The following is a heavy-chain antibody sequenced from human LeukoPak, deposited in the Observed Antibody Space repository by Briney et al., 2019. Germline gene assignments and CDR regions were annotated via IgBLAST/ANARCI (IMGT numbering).Heavy chain of an antibody. Sequence: ASVKVSCKASGYTFTSYGISWVRQAPGQGLEWMGWISAYNGNTIYAQKLQGRVTMTTDTSTSTAYMELRSLRSDDTAVYYCARAPSIAAAGPLNWFDPWGQGTLVTVSS. J-gene: IGHJ5*02. CDR3: ARAPSIAAAGPLNWFDP. V-gene: IGHV1-18*01. CDR2: ISAYNGNT. CDR1: GYTFTSYG. D-gene: IGHD6-13*01.